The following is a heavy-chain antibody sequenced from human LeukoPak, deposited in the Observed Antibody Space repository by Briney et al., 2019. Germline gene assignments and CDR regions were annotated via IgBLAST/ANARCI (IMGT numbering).Heavy chain of an antibody. V-gene: IGHV3-23*01. Sequence: GGSLRLSWAASGXTFNNYAMSWVRQAPGKGLEWASAISAGGGGTYYADSVKGRFTISRDNSKNTVYLQMNTLRVEDTAVYYCARGGSVPATRSFDYWGQGTLVTVSS. CDR1: GXTFNNYA. CDR2: ISAGGGGT. CDR3: ARGGSVPATRSFDY. D-gene: IGHD2-21*02. J-gene: IGHJ4*02.